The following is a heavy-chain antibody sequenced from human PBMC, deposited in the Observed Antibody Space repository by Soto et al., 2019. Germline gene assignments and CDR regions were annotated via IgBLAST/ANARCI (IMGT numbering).Heavy chain of an antibody. CDR2: ISYDGENQ. CDR1: GFTFSNYG. D-gene: IGHD3-10*01. V-gene: IGHV3-30*03. Sequence: QVQLVESGGGVVQPGRSLRLSCEASGFTFSNYGMHWVRRAPGKGQEWVAAISYDGENQHYAESVKGRFIISRDNSKNTLFLQMSSLTAADTAEYYCAILSGVAGGPYWHFDLWCRGTLCTVSS. CDR3: AILSGVAGGPYWHFDL. J-gene: IGHJ2*01.